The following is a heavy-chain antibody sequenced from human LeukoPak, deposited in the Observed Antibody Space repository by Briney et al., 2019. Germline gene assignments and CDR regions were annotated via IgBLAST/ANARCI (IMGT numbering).Heavy chain of an antibody. J-gene: IGHJ6*02. Sequence: GGSLRLSCAASGFTPSRYWMRCLREAPGTGPVCVSRISTDWSSTSYADSVKGRFTISRDNGKNTLYLQLNSLRAEDTAVYYCASYLTSIPSGMDVWGQGTTVTVSS. CDR1: GFTPSRYW. CDR2: ISTDWSST. D-gene: IGHD2/OR15-2a*01. V-gene: IGHV3-74*01. CDR3: ASYLTSIPSGMDV.